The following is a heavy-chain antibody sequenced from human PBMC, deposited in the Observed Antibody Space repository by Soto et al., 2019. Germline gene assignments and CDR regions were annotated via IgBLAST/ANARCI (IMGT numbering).Heavy chain of an antibody. Sequence: ASVKVSCKASGYTFTGYYMHWVRQAPGQGLEWMGWINPNSGGTNYAQKFQGWVTMTRDTSISTAYMELSRLRSDDTAVYYCARGPYCTNGVCYTGDWFDPWGQGTLVTVSS. J-gene: IGHJ5*02. V-gene: IGHV1-2*04. CDR3: ARGPYCTNGVCYTGDWFDP. D-gene: IGHD2-8*01. CDR1: GYTFTGYY. CDR2: INPNSGGT.